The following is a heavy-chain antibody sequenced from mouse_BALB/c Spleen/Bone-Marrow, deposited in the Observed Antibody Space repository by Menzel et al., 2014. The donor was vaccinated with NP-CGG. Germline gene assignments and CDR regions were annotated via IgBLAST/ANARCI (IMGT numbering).Heavy chain of an antibody. CDR2: ISDAGRYT. Sequence: EVKLMESGGGLVKPGVSLKLSCAASGFTFSNYAMSWVRQTPEKRLEWVATISDAGRYTYYPDSVKGRFTISRDNARNTLYLQMSSLRSEDTAFYYCVRSGGEYALDYWGQGTSVTVSS. V-gene: IGHV5-9-2*01. CDR1: GFTFSNYA. CDR3: VRSGGEYALDY. J-gene: IGHJ4*01.